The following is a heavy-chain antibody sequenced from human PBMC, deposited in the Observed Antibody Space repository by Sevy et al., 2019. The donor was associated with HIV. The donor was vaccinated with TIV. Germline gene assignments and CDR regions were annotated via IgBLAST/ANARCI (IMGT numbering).Heavy chain of an antibody. V-gene: IGHV3-48*02. Sequence: GGSLRLSCAASGFTFNVYDMNWVRQAPGKGLEWVSHITSSNSARYYADSVKGRFTISRDNAKNSLYLQMNSLRDEDTAVYSCATNTNYYDNSGRTPPHFQHWGQGTLVTVSS. CDR2: ITSSNSAR. CDR1: GFTFNVYD. D-gene: IGHD3-22*01. CDR3: ATNTNYYDNSGRTPPHFQH. J-gene: IGHJ1*01.